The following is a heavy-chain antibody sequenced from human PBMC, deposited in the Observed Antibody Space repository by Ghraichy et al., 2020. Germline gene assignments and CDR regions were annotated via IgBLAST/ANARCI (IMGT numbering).Heavy chain of an antibody. J-gene: IGHJ6*02. Sequence: AGSLRLSCAASGFTFSDYYMDWVRQAPGKGLEWVGRTRNKANSYTTECAASLKGRFTISRDDSKNSVYLQMNSLKTEDTAVYYCATDFKGYYYGMDVWGQGTTVTVSS. CDR1: GFTFSDYY. CDR2: TRNKANSYTT. CDR3: ATDFKGYYYGMDV. D-gene: IGHD2/OR15-2a*01. V-gene: IGHV3-72*01.